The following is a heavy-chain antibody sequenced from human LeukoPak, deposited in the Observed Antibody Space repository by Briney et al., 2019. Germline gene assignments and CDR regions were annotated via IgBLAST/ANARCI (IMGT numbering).Heavy chain of an antibody. J-gene: IGHJ3*01. CDR3: ARVDWNDPLGAFDL. CDR2: IYYSGST. Sequence: KPSETLSLTCTVSGGSISSYYWSWIRQPPGKGLEWIGYIYYSGSTNYNPSLKSRVTISVDTTKNQLSLKLSSVTAADTAVYYCARVDWNDPLGAFDLWGQGTMVTVSS. D-gene: IGHD1-1*01. CDR1: GGSISSYY. V-gene: IGHV4-59*01.